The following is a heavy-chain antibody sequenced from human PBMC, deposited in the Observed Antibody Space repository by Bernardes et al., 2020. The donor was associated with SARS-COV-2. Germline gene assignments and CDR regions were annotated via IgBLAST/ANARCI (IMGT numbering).Heavy chain of an antibody. D-gene: IGHD6-13*01. CDR2: IKSDGSTT. CDR3: ASVIAEAGTGAFGY. V-gene: IGHV3-74*01. CDR1: GLTFSNYW. Sequence: GGSLRLSCAASGLTFSNYWMHWVRQAPGKGLMWVSRIKSDGSTTTYADSVRGRFTISRDNAKNTLYLQMNSLRAEDTAVYYCASVIAEAGTGAFGYWGQGTLVTVSS. J-gene: IGHJ4*02.